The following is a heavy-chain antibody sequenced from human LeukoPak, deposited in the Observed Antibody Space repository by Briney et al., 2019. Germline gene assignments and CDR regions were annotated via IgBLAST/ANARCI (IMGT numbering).Heavy chain of an antibody. D-gene: IGHD6-13*01. CDR3: ARDGAAAGTYYYYYMGV. CDR1: GFTFDDYG. CDR2: INWNGGST. J-gene: IGHJ6*03. Sequence: PGGSLRLSCAASGFTFDDYGMSWVRQAPGKGLEWVSGINWNGGSTGYADSVKGRFTISRDNAKNSLYLQMNSLRAEDTALYYWARDGAAAGTYYYYYMGVWGKGTTVTVSS. V-gene: IGHV3-20*04.